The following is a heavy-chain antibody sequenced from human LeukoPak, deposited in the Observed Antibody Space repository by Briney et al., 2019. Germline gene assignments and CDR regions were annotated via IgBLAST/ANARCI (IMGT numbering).Heavy chain of an antibody. CDR1: GFTFSSYE. D-gene: IGHD1-26*01. CDR2: ISSSGNTI. J-gene: IGHJ4*02. Sequence: GGSLRLSCAASGFTFSSYEMNWVRQAPGKGLEWVSYISSSGNTIYYADSVKGRYTISRDNAKNSLYLQMNSLRAEDTAVYYCARDIEVGAPDYWGQGTLVTVSS. CDR3: ARDIEVGAPDY. V-gene: IGHV3-48*03.